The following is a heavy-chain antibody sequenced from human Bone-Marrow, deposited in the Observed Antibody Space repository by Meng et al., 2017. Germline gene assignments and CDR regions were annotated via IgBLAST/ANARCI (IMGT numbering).Heavy chain of an antibody. V-gene: IGHV4-31*03. D-gene: IGHD3-22*01. CDR1: GDSISSGGYY. CDR3: ASTYYYDSTGPNWFGP. Sequence: QVQLQESGPGLVKPSGTLSLTCTVSGDSISSGGYYWSWIRQHPGKGLEWIGYVYYSGTTDYNPSLKSRVTISADTSKNQFSLKLSAVTAADTAVYYCASTYYYDSTGPNWFGPWGQGTLVTVSS. CDR2: VYYSGTT. J-gene: IGHJ5*02.